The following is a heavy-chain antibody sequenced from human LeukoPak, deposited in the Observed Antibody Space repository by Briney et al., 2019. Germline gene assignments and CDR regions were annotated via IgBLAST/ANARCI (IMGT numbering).Heavy chain of an antibody. CDR1: GGTFSSYA. Sequence: SVKVSCMASGGTFSSYAISWVRQAPGQGLEWMGGIIPIFGTANYAQKFQGRVTITADVSTSTAYMELSSLRSEDTAVYYCASSLPVVPAAMDLGGYYYYAMDVWGQGTTVTVSS. CDR2: IIPIFGTA. V-gene: IGHV1-69*13. J-gene: IGHJ6*02. D-gene: IGHD2-2*01. CDR3: ASSLPVVPAAMDLGGYYYYAMDV.